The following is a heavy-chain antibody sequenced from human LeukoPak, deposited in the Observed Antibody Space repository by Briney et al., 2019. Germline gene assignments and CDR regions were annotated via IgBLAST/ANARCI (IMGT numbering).Heavy chain of an antibody. Sequence: GGSLRLSCAASGFTFSNAWMSWVRQAPGKGLEWVGRIKSKTDGGTTDYAAPVKGRFTISRDDSKNTLYLQMNSLKTEDTAVYYCTSDFVVVTADPAGYWGQGTLVTVSS. CDR1: GFTFSNAW. CDR2: IKSKTDGGTT. D-gene: IGHD2-21*02. CDR3: TSDFVVVTADPAGY. V-gene: IGHV3-15*01. J-gene: IGHJ4*02.